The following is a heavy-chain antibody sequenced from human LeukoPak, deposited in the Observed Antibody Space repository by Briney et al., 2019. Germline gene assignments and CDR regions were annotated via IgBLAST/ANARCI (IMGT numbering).Heavy chain of an antibody. J-gene: IGHJ3*02. V-gene: IGHV1-24*01. CDR2: FDPEDGET. Sequence: ASVKVSCKASGYTFTGYYMHWVRQAPGKGLEWMGGFDPEDGETIYAQKFQGRVTMTEDTSTDTAYMELSSLRSEDTAVYYCARVSGSWDRAFDIWGQGTMVTVSS. CDR1: GYTFTGYY. D-gene: IGHD6-13*01. CDR3: ARVSGSWDRAFDI.